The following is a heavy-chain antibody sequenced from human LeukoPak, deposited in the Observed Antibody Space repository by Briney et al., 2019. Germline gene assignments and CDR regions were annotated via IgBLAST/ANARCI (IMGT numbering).Heavy chain of an antibody. CDR1: GFTFSSYE. CDR3: ARAMYYDFWSGYYTGTDV. V-gene: IGHV3-48*03. CDR2: ISSSGSTI. Sequence: PGGSLRLSCAASGFTFSSYEMNWVRQAPGKGLEWVSYISSSGSTIYYADSVKGRFTISRDNAKNSLYLQMNSLRAEDTAVYYCARAMYYDFWSGYYTGTDVWGKGTTVTVSS. D-gene: IGHD3-3*01. J-gene: IGHJ6*04.